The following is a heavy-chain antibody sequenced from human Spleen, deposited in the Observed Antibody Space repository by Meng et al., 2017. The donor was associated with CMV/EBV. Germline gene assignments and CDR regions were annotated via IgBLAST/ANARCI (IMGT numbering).Heavy chain of an antibody. CDR1: Y. D-gene: IGHD2-2*01. CDR2: SGGRDDTK. Sequence: YMSWVREAPGERVGWVSYSGGRDDTKDYADSVRSGFTISRENAEKSLCLRMSSLRAEDTAVYYCATDALRYCDSVSCHGGFDYWGQGTLVTVSS. V-gene: IGHV3-11*01. J-gene: IGHJ4*02. CDR3: ATDALRYCDSVSCHGGFDY.